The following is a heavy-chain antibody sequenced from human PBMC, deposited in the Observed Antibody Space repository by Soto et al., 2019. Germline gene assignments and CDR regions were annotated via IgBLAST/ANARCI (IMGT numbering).Heavy chain of an antibody. Sequence: QLQLQESGPGLVKPSETLSLTCTVSGVSVTSGSYYWGWIRQPPGKGLEWIGYIYYGGSTYYNASVKSRVTISVDASKNQFSLKLSSVTAADTAVYYCARRVAVTAKIDYWGQGTLVTVSS. CDR3: ARRVAVTAKIDY. J-gene: IGHJ4*02. CDR1: GVSVTSGSYY. V-gene: IGHV4-39*01. CDR2: IYYGGST. D-gene: IGHD2-21*02.